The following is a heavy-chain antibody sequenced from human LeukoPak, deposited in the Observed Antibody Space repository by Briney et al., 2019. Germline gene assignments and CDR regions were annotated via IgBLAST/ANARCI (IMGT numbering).Heavy chain of an antibody. D-gene: IGHD3-9*01. Sequence: GESLKISCKGSGYSFTSYWIGWVRQMPGKGLEWMGIIYPGDSDTRYSPSFQGQVTISADKSISTAYLQWSSLKASDTAMYYCARWGVLSDILTRYDYWGQGTLVTVSS. J-gene: IGHJ4*02. CDR3: ARWGVLSDILTRYDY. CDR2: IYPGDSDT. V-gene: IGHV5-51*01. CDR1: GYSFTSYW.